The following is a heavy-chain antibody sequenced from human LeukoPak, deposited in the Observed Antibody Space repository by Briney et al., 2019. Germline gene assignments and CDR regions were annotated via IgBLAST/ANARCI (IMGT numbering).Heavy chain of an antibody. CDR1: GYTFTGYY. J-gene: IGHJ6*03. V-gene: IGHV1-2*02. Sequence: ASVKVSCKASGYTFTGYYMHWVRQAPGQGLEWMGWINPNSGGTNYAQKFQGRVTMTRNTSISTAYMELSSLRSEDTAVYYCARGRSRGFYYMDVWGKGTTVTVSS. CDR2: INPNSGGT. CDR3: ARGRSRGFYYMDV.